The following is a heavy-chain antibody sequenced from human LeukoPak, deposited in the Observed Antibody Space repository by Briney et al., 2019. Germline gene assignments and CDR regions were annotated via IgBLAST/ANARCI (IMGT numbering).Heavy chain of an antibody. V-gene: IGHV3-30-3*01. Sequence: GGSLRLSCAASGFTFSSYAMHWVRQAPGKGLEWVAVISYDGSNKYYADSVKGRFTISRDNSKNTLYLQMNSLRAEDTAVYYCAREIEGLYVVVPAAIYYWGQGTLVTVSS. CDR1: GFTFSSYA. D-gene: IGHD2-2*02. J-gene: IGHJ4*02. CDR3: AREIEGLYVVVPAAIYY. CDR2: ISYDGSNK.